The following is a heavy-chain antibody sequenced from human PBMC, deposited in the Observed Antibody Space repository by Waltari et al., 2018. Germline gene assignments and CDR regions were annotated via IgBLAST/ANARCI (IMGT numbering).Heavy chain of an antibody. Sequence: QVQLHQWGAGQLKPSETLSLTCAVSGESFLGYFWSRIRQSPGKGREWLGSLHYSGSTNYNPTLESRLSLSVDTTKKRFSLSLTSVTAADAALYFCARYGEVPASYFFDYWGQGTLVTVSS. CDR1: GESFLGYF. CDR2: LHYSGST. J-gene: IGHJ4*01. CDR3: ARYGEVPASYFFDY. V-gene: IGHV4-34*01. D-gene: IGHD2-21*01.